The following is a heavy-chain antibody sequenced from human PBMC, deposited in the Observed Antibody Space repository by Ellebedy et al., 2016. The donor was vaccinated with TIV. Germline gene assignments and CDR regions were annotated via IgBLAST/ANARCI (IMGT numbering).Heavy chain of an antibody. Sequence: PGGSLRLSCTVSGGSISTYYWNWIRQPPGKGPEWIGYVYYTGSSNYNPSLKSRVTISVDTSKNQFSLKLSSVTPADTAVYYCARGQYGDDSIYFDYWGQGTLATVSS. CDR2: VYYTGSS. J-gene: IGHJ4*02. V-gene: IGHV4-59*01. CDR1: GGSISTYY. CDR3: ARGQYGDDSIYFDY. D-gene: IGHD4-17*01.